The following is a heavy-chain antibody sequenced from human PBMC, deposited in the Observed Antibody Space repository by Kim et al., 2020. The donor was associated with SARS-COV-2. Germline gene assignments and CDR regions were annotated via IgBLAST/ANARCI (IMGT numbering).Heavy chain of an antibody. J-gene: IGHJ4*02. V-gene: IGHV4-34*01. D-gene: IGHD2-2*02. Sequence: LKSRVTISVDTSKNQFSLKLSSVTAADTAVYYCARGSSCSSTSCYIPFDYWGQGTLVTVSS. CDR3: ARGSSCSSTSCYIPFDY.